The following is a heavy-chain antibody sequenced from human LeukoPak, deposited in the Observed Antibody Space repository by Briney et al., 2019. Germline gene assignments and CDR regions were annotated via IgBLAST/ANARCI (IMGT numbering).Heavy chain of an antibody. D-gene: IGHD3-16*01. J-gene: IGHJ3*02. CDR3: ARARLTDYVWGSRTFDI. V-gene: IGHV3-11*04. CDR1: GFTFSDYY. CDR2: VSSGSSTI. Sequence: GGSLRLSCAAAGFTFSDYYMSWIRQAPGKGLEWVSYVSSGSSTIYYADSVKGRFTISRYNAKKSLYLQMTSLRAEDTAVYYCARARLTDYVWGSRTFDIWGQGTMVTISS.